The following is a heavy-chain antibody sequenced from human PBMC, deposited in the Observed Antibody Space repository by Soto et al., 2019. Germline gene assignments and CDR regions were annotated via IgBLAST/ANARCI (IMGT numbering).Heavy chain of an antibody. Sequence: QVQLVQSGAEVKKPGASVKVSCKASGYTFTTYYMHWVRQAPGQGLEWMGIINPSGGSTSYAQKVQARVTMTRDTSTSTVYMELSSLRSDDTAVYYCARVYCSGRSCYGIDYWGQGTLVTVSS. D-gene: IGHD2-15*01. CDR3: ARVYCSGRSCYGIDY. V-gene: IGHV1-46*01. J-gene: IGHJ4*02. CDR1: GYTFTTYY. CDR2: INPSGGST.